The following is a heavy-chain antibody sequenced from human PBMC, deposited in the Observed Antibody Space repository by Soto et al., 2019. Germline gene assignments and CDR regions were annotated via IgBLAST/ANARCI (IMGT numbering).Heavy chain of an antibody. V-gene: IGHV4-59*01. CDR2: IYYRGST. D-gene: IGHD3-22*01. CDR1: GGSIISYY. J-gene: IGHJ3*02. Sequence: SETLSLTCTVSGGSIISYYWSWIRQPPGKGLEWIGYIYYRGSTNYNPSLKSRVTISVDTSKNQFSLKLSSVSDAAKDVYYCSRGDYDSSSEAFDIWGQGTMVTVSS. CDR3: SRGDYDSSSEAFDI.